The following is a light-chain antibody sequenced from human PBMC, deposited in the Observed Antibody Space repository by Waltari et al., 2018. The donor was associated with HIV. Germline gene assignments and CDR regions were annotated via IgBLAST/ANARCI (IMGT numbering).Light chain of an antibody. J-gene: IGLJ2*01. V-gene: IGLV2-14*01. CDR3: SSFTTSNYLL. Sequence: QSALTQPASVSGSPGQSITVSCPGPSSDVGAYAFVPWYQQTPGTAPKLVIYEVSYRPSGISNRFSGSKSGNTASLTISGLQTEDEADYYCSSFTTSNYLLFGGGTKVTVL. CDR1: SSDVGAYAF. CDR2: EVS.